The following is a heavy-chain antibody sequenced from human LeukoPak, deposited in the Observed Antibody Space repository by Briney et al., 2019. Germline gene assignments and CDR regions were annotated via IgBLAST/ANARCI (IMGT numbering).Heavy chain of an antibody. Sequence: SETLSLTCTVSGGSISSSSYYWAWIRQPPGKGLEWIGSIYYSGSTYYNPSLKSRVTISGDTSKNQFSLKLSSVTAADTAVYYCARSVAARPYYFDYWGQGTLVTVSS. CDR1: GGSISSSSYY. CDR3: ARSVAARPYYFDY. D-gene: IGHD6-6*01. V-gene: IGHV4-39*07. CDR2: IYYSGST. J-gene: IGHJ4*02.